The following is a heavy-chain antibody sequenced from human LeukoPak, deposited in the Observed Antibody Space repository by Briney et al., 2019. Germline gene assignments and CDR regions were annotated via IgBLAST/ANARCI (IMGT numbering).Heavy chain of an antibody. CDR3: AHSLYDSSGYYYFDY. CDR2: NYWNDDK. V-gene: IGHV2-5*01. CDR1: GFSLSTSGVA. Sequence: SGPTLVNPTQTLTLTCTFSGFSLSTSGVAVGWIRQPPGKALEWLALNYWNDDKRYSPSLKSRLTITKDTSKYRVVLTMTNMDPVDTATYYCAHSLYDSSGYYYFDYWGQGTLATVSS. J-gene: IGHJ4*02. D-gene: IGHD3-22*01.